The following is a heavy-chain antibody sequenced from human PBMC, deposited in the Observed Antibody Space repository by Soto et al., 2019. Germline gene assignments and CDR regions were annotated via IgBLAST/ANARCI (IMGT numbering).Heavy chain of an antibody. CDR3: ARDQWESSSWDYYYGMDV. CDR2: ISYDGSNK. CDR1: GFTFSSYA. Sequence: QVQLVESGGGVVQPGRSLRLSCAASGFTFSSYAMHWVRQAPGKGLEWVAVISYDGSNKYYADSVKGRFTISRDNSKNTLYLQMNSLRAEDTAVYYCARDQWESSSWDYYYGMDVWGQGTTVTVSS. V-gene: IGHV3-30-3*01. J-gene: IGHJ6*02. D-gene: IGHD6-13*01.